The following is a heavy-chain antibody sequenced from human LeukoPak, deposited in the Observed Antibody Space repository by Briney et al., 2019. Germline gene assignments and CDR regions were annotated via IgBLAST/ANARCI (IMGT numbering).Heavy chain of an antibody. CDR3: ARVLHYYDSSTYYTDITGYFFDY. Sequence: GGSLRLSCAASGFTFSSYWMSWVRQAPGKGLEWVANIKEDGSEKYYVDSVKGRFTISRDNAKNSLYLQMNILRAEDTAAYYCARVLHYYDSSTYYTDITGYFFDYWGQGSLVTVSS. J-gene: IGHJ4*02. V-gene: IGHV3-7*01. CDR1: GFTFSSYW. CDR2: IKEDGSEK. D-gene: IGHD3-22*01.